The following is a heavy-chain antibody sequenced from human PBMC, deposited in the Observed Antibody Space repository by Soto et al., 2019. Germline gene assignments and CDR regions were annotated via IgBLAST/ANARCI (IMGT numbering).Heavy chain of an antibody. J-gene: IGHJ4*02. CDR3: VREEEVLRGVVSLAY. CDR2: ISAYYGDT. CDR1: GYTFTTYG. V-gene: IGHV1-18*01. D-gene: IGHD3-10*01. Sequence: QVQMVQSGAEVKKPGASVKVSCKASGYTFTTYGLSWVRQAPGQGLEWMGWISAYYGDTNYAQKFQGRVTLTTDTPTTTAYMELRSLRSDDTAVYYCVREEEVLRGVVSLAYWGQGTLVTVSS.